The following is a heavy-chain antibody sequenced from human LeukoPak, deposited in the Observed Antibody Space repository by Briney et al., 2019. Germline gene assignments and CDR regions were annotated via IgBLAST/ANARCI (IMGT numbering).Heavy chain of an antibody. CDR3: ARSWGVYYFDY. CDR2: ISASAGST. D-gene: IGHD3-16*01. J-gene: IGHJ4*02. Sequence: PGGSLRLSCAASGFTFSSYAMSWVRQAPGKGLQWVSGISASAGSTYYADSVKGRFTISRDNSKNTLYLQMNSLRAEDTAVYYCARSWGVYYFDYWGQGTLVTVSS. CDR1: GFTFSSYA. V-gene: IGHV3-23*01.